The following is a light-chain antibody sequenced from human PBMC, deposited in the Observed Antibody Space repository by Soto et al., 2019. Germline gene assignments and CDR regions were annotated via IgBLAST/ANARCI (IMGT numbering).Light chain of an antibody. Sequence: QSVLTQPPSASGSPGQSLTISCTGTSSDVGGYNYVFWYQQHPGKAPKLMIYEVNKRPSGVPDRFSGSKSGNTASLAVSGLQSEDESDSHCSSYAGSDIFVFGGGTKQPVL. CDR1: SSDVGGYNY. CDR2: EVN. J-gene: IGLJ2*01. V-gene: IGLV2-8*01. CDR3: SSYAGSDIFV.